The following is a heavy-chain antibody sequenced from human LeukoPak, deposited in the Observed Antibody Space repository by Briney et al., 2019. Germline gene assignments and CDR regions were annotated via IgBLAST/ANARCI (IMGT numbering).Heavy chain of an antibody. CDR2: IGCGSGNT. V-gene: IGHV3-23*01. Sequence: PGGSLRLSCAVSGFTFSSYAMQWVRQAPGKGLDWVSGIGCGSGNTYYSDSVKGRFTVSRDTSKNTLYLQMNSLRVEDTAVYYCARDGVATNDWQPDHWGQGTLVSVSS. J-gene: IGHJ4*02. CDR3: ARDGVATNDWQPDH. D-gene: IGHD5-24*01. CDR1: GFTFSSYA.